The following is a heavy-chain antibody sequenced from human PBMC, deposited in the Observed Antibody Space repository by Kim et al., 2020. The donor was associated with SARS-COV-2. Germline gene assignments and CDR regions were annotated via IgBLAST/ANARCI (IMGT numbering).Heavy chain of an antibody. V-gene: IGHV4-39*02. CDR3: ARESAGMYYFDY. Sequence: CYHPSLKSRVTISVDTSKNQFSLKLSSVTAADTAVYSCARESAGMYYFDYWGQGTLVTVSS. J-gene: IGHJ4*02.